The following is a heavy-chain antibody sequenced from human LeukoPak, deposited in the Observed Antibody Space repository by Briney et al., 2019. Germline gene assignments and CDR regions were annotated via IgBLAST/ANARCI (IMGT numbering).Heavy chain of an antibody. Sequence: GRSLGLSCAASGFTFSSYAMHWVRQAPGKGLEWVAVISYDGSNKYYADSVKGRFTISRDNSKNTLYLQMNSLRAEDTAVYYCARASKLRYFDWLLNWFDPWGQGTLVTVSS. CDR3: ARASKLRYFDWLLNWFDP. D-gene: IGHD3-9*01. CDR2: ISYDGSNK. J-gene: IGHJ5*02. CDR1: GFTFSSYA. V-gene: IGHV3-30-3*01.